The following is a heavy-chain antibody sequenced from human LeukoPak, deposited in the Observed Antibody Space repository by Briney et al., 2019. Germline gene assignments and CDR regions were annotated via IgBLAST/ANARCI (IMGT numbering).Heavy chain of an antibody. V-gene: IGHV4-59*11. J-gene: IGHJ4*02. CDR1: GASITSRF. CDR2: VSSTTSP. Sequence: SETLSLTCTVSGASITSRFWTWVRQPPGKGLEWIGYVSSTTSPSYNPSLESRVTMSLDTSKSQFPLRLASMTAADTAIYYCASDFTQGGGLLEDWGPGSLVVVSS. D-gene: IGHD3-3*01. CDR3: ASDFTQGGGLLED.